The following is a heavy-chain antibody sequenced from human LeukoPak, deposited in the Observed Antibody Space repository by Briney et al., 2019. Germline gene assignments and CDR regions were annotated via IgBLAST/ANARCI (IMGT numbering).Heavy chain of an antibody. CDR3: ARRWNYKEVFDV. D-gene: IGHD1-7*01. J-gene: IGHJ3*01. CDR2: VFTSGSP. Sequence: PSQTLSLTCNVSGGSISSGTHYWTWIRQPVGKGLEWLGRVFTSGSPTYNSSLKSRLTISIDKSKNQFSLKLTSVTAADTAVYYWARRWNYKEVFDVWGQGTMSSSLQ. V-gene: IGHV4-61*02. CDR1: GGSISSGTHY.